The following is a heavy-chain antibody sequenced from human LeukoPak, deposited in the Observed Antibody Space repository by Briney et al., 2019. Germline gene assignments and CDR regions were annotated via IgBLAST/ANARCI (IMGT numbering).Heavy chain of an antibody. CDR1: GFIFSSYG. J-gene: IGHJ5*02. CDR2: ISYDGTNK. D-gene: IGHD2-15*01. CDR3: ARLVVVADATRTDNWFDP. Sequence: GGSLRLSCAASGFIFSSYGLHWVRQAPGKGLEWVAVISYDGTNKYYADSVKGRFTISRDNSKNPVYLQMNSLRVEDTAVYYCARLVVVADATRTDNWFDPWGQGTLVTVSS. V-gene: IGHV3-30*03.